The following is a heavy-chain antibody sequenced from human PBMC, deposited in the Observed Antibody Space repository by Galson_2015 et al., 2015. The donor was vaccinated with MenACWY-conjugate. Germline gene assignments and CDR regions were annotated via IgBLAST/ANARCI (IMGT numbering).Heavy chain of an antibody. V-gene: IGHV3-20*04. CDR1: GFTFDDYG. J-gene: IGHJ4*02. D-gene: IGHD2-2*01. Sequence: SLRLSCAASGFTFDDYGMSWVRQAPGKGLEWVSHINGNGGSTGYADSVKGRFTISRDNAKNSLYLQVNSLRAEDTALYYCARGRGHQLFDYWGLGTLVTVSS. CDR2: INGNGGST. CDR3: ARGRGHQLFDY.